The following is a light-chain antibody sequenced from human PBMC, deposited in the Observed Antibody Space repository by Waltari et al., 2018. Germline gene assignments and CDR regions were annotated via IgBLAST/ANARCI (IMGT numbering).Light chain of an antibody. CDR1: SGSVSTNYY. CDR2: STN. V-gene: IGLV8-61*01. Sequence: QTVVTQEPSFSVSPGGTVTLTCGLSSGSVSTNYYPSWYQQTPRPAPRTLIYSTNTRSSGVSDRFSGSILGNKAALTITGAQADDESDYYCVLYMGSGISQFGGGTKLTVL. J-gene: IGLJ2*01. CDR3: VLYMGSGISQ.